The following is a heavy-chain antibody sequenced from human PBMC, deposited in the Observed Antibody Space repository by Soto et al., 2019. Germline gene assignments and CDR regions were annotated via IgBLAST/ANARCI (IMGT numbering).Heavy chain of an antibody. V-gene: IGHV4-4*02. D-gene: IGHD3-22*01. J-gene: IGHJ6*02. CDR2: IYHSGST. CDR1: GGSISSSNW. Sequence: QEQLQESGPGLVKPSGTLSLTCAVSGGSISSSNWWSWVRQPPGNGLEWIGEIYHSGSTNYNPSLKSRVTISVDKSKNQFSLKLSSVTAADTAVYYCAREPYDSSGYRIYGMDVWGQGTTVTVSS. CDR3: AREPYDSSGYRIYGMDV.